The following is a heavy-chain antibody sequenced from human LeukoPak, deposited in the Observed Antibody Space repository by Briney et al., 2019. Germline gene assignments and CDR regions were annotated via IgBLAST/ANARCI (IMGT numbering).Heavy chain of an antibody. J-gene: IGHJ6*03. Sequence: PSETLSLTCTVSGASISTYYWSWIRQPPGKRLEWIAYIFYSGSTNYNPSLKSRVTISVDTSKNQFSLKLSSVTAADTAVYYCARAWAYYYGSGSYYNSPYYYYYMDVWGKGTTVTISS. CDR1: GASISTYY. CDR2: IFYSGST. D-gene: IGHD3-10*01. V-gene: IGHV4-59*01. CDR3: ARAWAYYYGSGSYYNSPYYYYYMDV.